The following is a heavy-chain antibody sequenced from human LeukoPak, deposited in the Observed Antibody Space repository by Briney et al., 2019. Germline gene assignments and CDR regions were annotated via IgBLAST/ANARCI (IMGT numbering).Heavy chain of an antibody. Sequence: GASVKVSCKASGYTFNRYDINWVRQATGQGLEWMGWISAYNGNTNYAQKLQGRVTMTTDTSTSTAYMELRSLRSDDTAVYYCARAVADTARFDYWGQGTLVTVSS. J-gene: IGHJ4*02. D-gene: IGHD6-19*01. CDR1: GYTFNRYD. V-gene: IGHV1-18*01. CDR2: ISAYNGNT. CDR3: ARAVADTARFDY.